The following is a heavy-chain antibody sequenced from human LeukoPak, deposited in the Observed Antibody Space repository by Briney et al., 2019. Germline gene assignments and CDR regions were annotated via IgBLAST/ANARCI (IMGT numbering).Heavy chain of an antibody. CDR2: IWYDGSNK. V-gene: IGHV3-33*01. Sequence: GGSLRLSCAASGFTFSSYGMHWVRQAPGKGLEWVAVIWYDGSNKYYADSVKGRFTISRDNSRNTLYLQMNSLRAEDTAVYCCATQGVTTSDFDYWGQGTLVTVSS. CDR1: GFTFSSYG. J-gene: IGHJ4*02. D-gene: IGHD4-17*01. CDR3: ATQGVTTSDFDY.